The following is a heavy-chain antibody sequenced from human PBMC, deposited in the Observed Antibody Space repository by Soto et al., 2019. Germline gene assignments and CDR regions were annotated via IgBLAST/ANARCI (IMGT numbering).Heavy chain of an antibody. CDR2: IYHSGST. CDR3: AREHPDDDFWSGYRNWFDP. V-gene: IGHV4-38-2*02. J-gene: IGHJ5*02. CDR1: GYSISSGYY. Sequence: SETLSLTCAVSGYSISSGYYWGWIRQPPGEGLEWIGSIYHSGSTYYNPSLKSRVTISVDTSKNQFSLKLSPVTAADTAVYYCAREHPDDDFWSGYRNWFDPWGQGTLVSVSS. D-gene: IGHD3-3*01.